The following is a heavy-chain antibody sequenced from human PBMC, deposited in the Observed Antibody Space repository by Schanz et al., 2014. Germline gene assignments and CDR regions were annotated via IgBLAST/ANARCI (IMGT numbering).Heavy chain of an antibody. CDR1: GYSIGGYY. V-gene: IGHV1-2*06. CDR3: ARVRSEDYGGMDV. Sequence: QEQLVQSGAEVKTPGDSVKVSCKASGYSIGGYYMHWVRQAPGVGPEWMGRINPNTGGTQYAQKFQGGDTMSAAKTISTVYMELSRLRSDDATVYYCARVRSEDYGGMDVWGQGTTVIVSS. J-gene: IGHJ6*02. CDR2: INPNTGGT.